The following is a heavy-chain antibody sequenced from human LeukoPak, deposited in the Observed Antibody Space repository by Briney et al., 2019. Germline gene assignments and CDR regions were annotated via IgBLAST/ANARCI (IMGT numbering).Heavy chain of an antibody. V-gene: IGHV4-39*01. J-gene: IGHJ6*02. CDR2: IYYSGST. Sequence: NPSETLSLTCTVSGGSISSSSYYWGWLRQPPGKGLEWIGSIYYSGSTYYNPSLKSRVTISVDTSKNQFSLKLSSVTAADTAVYYCARQANCSGGSCWYYYYYYGMDVWGQGTTVTVSS. CDR1: GGSISSSSYY. D-gene: IGHD2-15*01. CDR3: ARQANCSGGSCWYYYYYYGMDV.